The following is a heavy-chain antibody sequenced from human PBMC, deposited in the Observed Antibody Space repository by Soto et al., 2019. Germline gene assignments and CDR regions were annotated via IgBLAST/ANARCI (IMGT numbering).Heavy chain of an antibody. CDR2: VDHSGRT. CDR3: AKKGYYPSGKINLFDS. Sequence: SETLSLTCTVSGGSISSRRFYWGWIRQSPGKGLEWIGSVDHSGRTYYSPSLRSRLTIFIDTSKNQFSLRLTSVTAADTAMYFCAKKGYYPSGKINLFDSWGPGTLVTVSS. CDR1: GGSISSRRFY. J-gene: IGHJ4*02. V-gene: IGHV4-39*01. D-gene: IGHD3-10*01.